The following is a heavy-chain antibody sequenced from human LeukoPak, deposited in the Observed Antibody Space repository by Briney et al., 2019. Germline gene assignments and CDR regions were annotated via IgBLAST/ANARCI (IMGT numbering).Heavy chain of an antibody. CDR1: GGSFSGYY. J-gene: IGHJ6*03. V-gene: IGHV4-34*01. D-gene: IGHD5-12*01. CDR3: ARGGYSGYYYYYMDV. Sequence: KPSETLSLTCAVYGGSFSGYYWSWIRQPPGKGLEWIGEINHSGSTNYNPSLKSRVTISVDTSKNQFSLKLSSVTAADTAVYYCARGGYSGYYYYYMDVWGKGTTVTVSS. CDR2: INHSGST.